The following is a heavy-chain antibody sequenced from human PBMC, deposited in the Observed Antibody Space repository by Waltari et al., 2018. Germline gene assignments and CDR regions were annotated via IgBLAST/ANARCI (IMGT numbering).Heavy chain of an antibody. CDR2: LFSTGTS. Sequence: QPQLQESGPGLLRPSETLSVTCTVSLDSISTPGYFWGWIRQPPGKGLEWVGSLFSTGTSFINPSLKSQVTMSMDTSKNAFSLKVLSVTATDTAVYYCARQIGSRRGGWYFDFWGRGTLVTVSS. V-gene: IGHV4-39*01. CDR3: ARQIGSRRGGWYFDF. J-gene: IGHJ2*01. CDR1: LDSISTPGYF. D-gene: IGHD2-15*01.